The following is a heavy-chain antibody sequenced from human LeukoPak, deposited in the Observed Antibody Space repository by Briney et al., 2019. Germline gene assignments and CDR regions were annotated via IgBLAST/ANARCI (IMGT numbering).Heavy chain of an antibody. CDR1: GFTFSSYS. J-gene: IGHJ3*02. V-gene: IGHV3-48*01. D-gene: IGHD4-17*01. CDR2: ISSSSSTI. CDR3: ARFSGDYGAFDI. Sequence: GGSLRLSCADSGFTFSSYSMNWVRQAPGKGLEWVSYISSSSSTIYYADSVKGRFTISRDNAKNSLYLQMNSLRAEDTAVYYCARFSGDYGAFDIWGQGTMVTVSS.